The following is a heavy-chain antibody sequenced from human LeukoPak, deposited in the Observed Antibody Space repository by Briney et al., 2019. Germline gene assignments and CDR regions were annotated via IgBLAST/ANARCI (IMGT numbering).Heavy chain of an antibody. CDR2: INTNTGNP. V-gene: IGHV7-4-1*02. CDR3: ARVGPPTPTIATAGTGFFRH. Sequence: ASVKVSCKASGYTFTTYALNWVRQAPGQGLERMGWINTNTGNPTYAQGFTGRFVFSLDTSVSTAYLQISSLKTEDTAVYYCARVGPPTPTIATAGTGFFRHWGQGTLVTVSS. CDR1: GYTFTTYA. J-gene: IGHJ1*01. D-gene: IGHD6-13*01.